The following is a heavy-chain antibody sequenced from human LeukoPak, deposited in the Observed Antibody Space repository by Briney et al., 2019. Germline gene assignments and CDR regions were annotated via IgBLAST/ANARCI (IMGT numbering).Heavy chain of an antibody. J-gene: IGHJ5*02. V-gene: IGHV1-2*02. CDR2: INPNSGVI. Sequence: ASVKVSCKASGYTFTGYYMHWVRQAPGQGLEWMGWINPNSGVINYAQKFQGRVTMTREKSISTAYMELSRLRSDNTAVYYCARDLAAAGKDENWFDPWGQGTLVTVS. D-gene: IGHD6-13*01. CDR3: ARDLAAAGKDENWFDP. CDR1: GYTFTGYY.